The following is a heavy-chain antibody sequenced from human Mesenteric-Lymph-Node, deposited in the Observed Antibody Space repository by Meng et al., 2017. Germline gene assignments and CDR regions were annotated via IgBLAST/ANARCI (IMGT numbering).Heavy chain of an antibody. D-gene: IGHD6-13*01. Sequence: VQAGAGVKNPGASVMVSCKASGYICTSYGINWVRQATGQGLEWMGWMNPNSGNTGYAQQFQGRGIMTRNTSISTAYMVLSSLGSEATAVYYCARGWRGSSCLYWGQGTLVTVSS. CDR1: GYICTSYG. J-gene: IGHJ4*02. CDR2: MNPNSGNT. CDR3: ARGWRGSSCLY. V-gene: IGHV1-8*01.